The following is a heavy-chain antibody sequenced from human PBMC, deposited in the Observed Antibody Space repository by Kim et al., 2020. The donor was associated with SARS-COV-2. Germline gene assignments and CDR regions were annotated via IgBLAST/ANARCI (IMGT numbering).Heavy chain of an antibody. J-gene: IGHJ2*01. CDR2: IYYSGST. V-gene: IGHV4-59*01. Sequence: SETLSLTCTVSGGSISSYYWSWIRQPPGKGLEWIGYIYYSGSTNYNPSLKSRVIISVDTSKNQFSLKLSSVTAADTAVYYCARDGRMTTVTPAYWYFDLWGRGTLVTVSS. D-gene: IGHD4-17*01. CDR1: GGSISSYY. CDR3: ARDGRMTTVTPAYWYFDL.